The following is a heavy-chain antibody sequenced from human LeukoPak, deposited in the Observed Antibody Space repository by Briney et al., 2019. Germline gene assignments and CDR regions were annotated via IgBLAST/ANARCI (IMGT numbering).Heavy chain of an antibody. V-gene: IGHV1-69*13. J-gene: IGHJ6*03. CDR2: IIPIFGTA. CDR3: ARTIVVVPAAIRVYYYYYMDV. D-gene: IGHD2-2*01. Sequence: SVKVSCKASGGTFSSYAISWVRQAPGQGLERMGGIIPIFGTANYAQKFQGRVTITVDESTSTAYMELSSLRSEDTAVYYCARTIVVVPAAIRVYYYYYMDVWGKGTTVTVSS. CDR1: GGTFSSYA.